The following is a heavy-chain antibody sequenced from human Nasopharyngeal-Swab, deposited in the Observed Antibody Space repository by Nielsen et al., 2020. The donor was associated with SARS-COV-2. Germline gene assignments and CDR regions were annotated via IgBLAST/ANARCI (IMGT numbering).Heavy chain of an antibody. CDR1: GFTFSDSA. Sequence: GESLKISCAASGFTFSDSAIHWVRQASGEGLGWVARIRSKGNNYATAYSAWVKGRFIIFRDDPTNTAYLQMNSLKTEDTAMYYCTRCGGGCYSGRDYWGQGTLVTVSS. D-gene: IGHD2-15*01. V-gene: IGHV3-73*01. CDR3: TRCGGGCYSGRDY. CDR2: IRSKGNNYAT. J-gene: IGHJ4*02.